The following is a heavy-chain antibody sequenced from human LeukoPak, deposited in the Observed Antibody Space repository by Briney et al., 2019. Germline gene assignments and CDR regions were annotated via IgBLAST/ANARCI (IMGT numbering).Heavy chain of an antibody. CDR3: ARVHRSYNYASGSYYGNAFDI. J-gene: IGHJ3*02. CDR2: ISSSGSTI. CDR1: GFTFSDYY. V-gene: IGHV3-11*01. Sequence: PGGSLRLSCAASGFTFSDYYMSWIRQAPGKGLEWVSYISSSGSTIYYADSVKGRFTNSRDNAKNSLYLQMNSLRAEDTAVYYCARVHRSYNYASGSYYGNAFDIWGQGTMVTVSS. D-gene: IGHD3-10*01.